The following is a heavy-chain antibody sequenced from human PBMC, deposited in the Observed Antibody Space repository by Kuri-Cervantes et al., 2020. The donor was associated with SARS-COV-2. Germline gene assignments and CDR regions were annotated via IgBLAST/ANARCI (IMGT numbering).Heavy chain of an antibody. CDR2: IYYSGST. CDR1: GGSISSSSYY. D-gene: IGHD5-24*01. J-gene: IGHJ3*02. Sequence: ESLKISCSVSGGSISSSSYYWSWIRQPPGKGLEWIGYIYYSGSTNYNPSLKSRVTISVDTSKNQFSLKLSSVTAADTAVYYCARDKLQFDAFDIWGQGTMVTVSS. V-gene: IGHV4-61*01. CDR3: ARDKLQFDAFDI.